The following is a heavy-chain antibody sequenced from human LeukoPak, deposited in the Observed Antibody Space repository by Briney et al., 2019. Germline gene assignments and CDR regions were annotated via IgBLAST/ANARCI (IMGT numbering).Heavy chain of an antibody. CDR2: ISAYNGNT. Sequence: VASVKVSCKASGYTFTSYGISWVRQAPGQGLEWMGWISAYNGNTNYAQKLQGRVTMTTDTSTSTAYMELRSLRSDDTAAYYCARVKQLGLFDYWGQGTLVTVSS. V-gene: IGHV1-18*01. CDR1: GYTFTSYG. CDR3: ARVKQLGLFDY. J-gene: IGHJ4*02. D-gene: IGHD6-6*01.